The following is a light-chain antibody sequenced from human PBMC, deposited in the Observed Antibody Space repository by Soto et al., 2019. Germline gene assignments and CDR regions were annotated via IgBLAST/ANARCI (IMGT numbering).Light chain of an antibody. CDR2: GNS. Sequence: QSVLTQPHSMSGAPGQRVTISCTGSSSNIGAGYDVHWYQHLPGTAPKLLIYGNSNRPSGVPDRFSGSKSGPSASLDITGLQAEDEADSYCQSYDSSLSGWGVFGGGTKLTV. CDR3: QSYDSSLSGWGV. CDR1: SSNIGAGYD. J-gene: IGLJ2*01. V-gene: IGLV1-40*01.